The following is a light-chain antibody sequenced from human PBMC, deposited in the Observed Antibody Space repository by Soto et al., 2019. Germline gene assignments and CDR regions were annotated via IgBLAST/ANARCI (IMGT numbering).Light chain of an antibody. CDR1: QSISNY. CDR3: QQSYSAPRT. Sequence: DIQMTQSPFSLSAYVGDRVTITCRASQSISNYLNWYQQRPGNAPKLLIYAASNLQSGVPSRFSGSGSGTDFTLTVSSLQPQDFATYYCQQSYSAPRTFGQGTKLEIK. V-gene: IGKV1-39*01. J-gene: IGKJ2*01. CDR2: AAS.